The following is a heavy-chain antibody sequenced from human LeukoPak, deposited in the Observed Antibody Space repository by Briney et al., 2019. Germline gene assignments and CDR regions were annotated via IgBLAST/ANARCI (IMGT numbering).Heavy chain of an antibody. D-gene: IGHD2-2*01. CDR1: GGTFSGYY. CDR3: ARGYCSSTSCYVTWFDP. CDR2: INHSGST. V-gene: IGHV4-34*01. J-gene: IGHJ5*02. Sequence: KPSETLSLTCAVYGGTFSGYYWSWIRQPPGEGLEWIGEINHSGSTNYNPSLKSRVTISVDTSKNQFSLELSSVTAADTAVYYCARGYCSSTSCYVTWFDPWGQGTMVTVSS.